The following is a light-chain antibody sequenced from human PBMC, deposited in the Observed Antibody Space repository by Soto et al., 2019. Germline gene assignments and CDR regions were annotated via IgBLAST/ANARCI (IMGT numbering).Light chain of an antibody. CDR1: NTDVGGYNY. J-gene: IGLJ6*01. V-gene: IGLV2-14*01. CDR2: EVR. CDR3: TSYTPTGALV. Sequence: QSVLTQPASVSGSPGQSITVSCTGTNTDVGGYNYVSWYQHRPGKAPRLVIYEVRNRLSGVSNRFSGSKSGNTASLTISGLQSEDEVDYYCTSYTPTGALVFGSGTKVTVL.